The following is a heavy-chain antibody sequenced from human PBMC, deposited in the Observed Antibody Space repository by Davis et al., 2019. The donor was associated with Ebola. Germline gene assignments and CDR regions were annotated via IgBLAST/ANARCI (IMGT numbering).Heavy chain of an antibody. Sequence: PSETLSLTCSVSDDSVSDSSYYWGWIRQPPGKGLEWIGSVYYRGTNHSNPSLKSRIAISLDMSKKQLSLELRSVTAADTAVYYCARGHNYYYYYMDVWGKGTTVTVSS. V-gene: IGHV4-39*02. CDR3: ARGHNYYYYYMDV. CDR2: VYYRGTN. J-gene: IGHJ6*03. CDR1: DDSVSDSSYY.